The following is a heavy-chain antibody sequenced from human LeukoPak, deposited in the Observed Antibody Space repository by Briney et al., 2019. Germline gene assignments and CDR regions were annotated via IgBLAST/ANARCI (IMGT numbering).Heavy chain of an antibody. Sequence: PGGSLRLSCAASEFTFSSYWMTWVRQAPGKGLEWLAVTSGDEDSTHYADSVRGHFVISTDNSKNTLFLHMNSLRAEDTAVYYCTIDLMTGFSSGWHFGYWGQGTLVTVSS. CDR3: TIDLMTGFSSGWHFGY. D-gene: IGHD6-19*01. CDR2: TSGDEDST. V-gene: IGHV3-23*01. CDR1: EFTFSSYW. J-gene: IGHJ4*02.